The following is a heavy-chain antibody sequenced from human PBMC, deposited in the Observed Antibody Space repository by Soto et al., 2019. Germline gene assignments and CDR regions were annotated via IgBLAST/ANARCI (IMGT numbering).Heavy chain of an antibody. D-gene: IGHD3-10*01. CDR3: ARAGLGSLYFDL. Sequence: EVQLVESGGGLVKPGGSLRLSCAASGFTFSSYSMNWVRQAPGKGLEWVSSISSSSSYIYYADSVKGRFTISRDNAKNSLYLQMNSLRAEDTAVYYCARAGLGSLYFDLWGRGTLVTVSS. CDR2: ISSSSSYI. V-gene: IGHV3-21*01. CDR1: GFTFSSYS. J-gene: IGHJ2*01.